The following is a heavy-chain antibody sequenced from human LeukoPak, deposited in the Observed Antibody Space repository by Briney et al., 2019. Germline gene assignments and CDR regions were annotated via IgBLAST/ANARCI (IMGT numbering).Heavy chain of an antibody. V-gene: IGHV3-30*02. CDR3: AKDIGPGIAAAGTEFDY. CDR1: GFTFSAFG. Sequence: GGSLRLSCAASGFTFSAFGMHWVRQAPGQGLEWVAFIRHDGSNGYYADSVKDRFTISRDNAKNSLYLQMNSLRAEDTALYYCAKDIGPGIAAAGTEFDYWGQGTLVTVSS. J-gene: IGHJ4*02. D-gene: IGHD6-13*01. CDR2: IRHDGSNG.